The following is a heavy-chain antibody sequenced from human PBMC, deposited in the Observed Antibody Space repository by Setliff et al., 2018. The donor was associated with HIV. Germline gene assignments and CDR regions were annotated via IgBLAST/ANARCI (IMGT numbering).Heavy chain of an antibody. CDR3: ARSIHGGGSEPFDT. Sequence: SLTCSVSGASLQSYYWSWIRQSAGKGLKWSGRIYYVGWSKYNPSLEDRVTMSVDTSNNQFSLSLRSVTAADTAIYYCARSIHGGGSEPFDTWGQGILVTVSS. J-gene: IGHJ5*02. CDR1: GASLQSYY. V-gene: IGHV4-4*07. CDR2: IYYVGWS. D-gene: IGHD3-10*01.